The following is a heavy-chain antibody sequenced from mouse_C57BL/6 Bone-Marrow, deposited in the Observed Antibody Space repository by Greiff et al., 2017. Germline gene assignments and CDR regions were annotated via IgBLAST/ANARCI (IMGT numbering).Heavy chain of an antibody. CDR2: IYPSDSET. Sequence: QVQLQQPGAELVRPGSSVKLSCKASGYTFTSYWMDWVKQRPGQGLEWIGNIYPSDSETHYNQKFKDKATLTVYKSSSTAYMQLSSLTSEDSAVYYCARLEGYFDYWGQGTTLTVSS. V-gene: IGHV1-61*01. J-gene: IGHJ2*01. CDR3: ARLEGYFDY. CDR1: GYTFTSYW.